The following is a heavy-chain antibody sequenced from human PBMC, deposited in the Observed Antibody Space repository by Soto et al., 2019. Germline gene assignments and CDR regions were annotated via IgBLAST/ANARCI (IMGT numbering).Heavy chain of an antibody. D-gene: IGHD3-10*01. CDR2: IYPGDSDT. CDR1: GYSFTSYW. J-gene: IGHJ6*02. CDR3: ARPPHYYGSGSYYNRYYYGMDV. Sequence: PGESLKISCKGSGYSFTSYWISWLRQMPGKGLEWMGIIYPGDSDTRYSPSFQGQVTISADKSISTAYLQWSSLKASDTAMYYCARPPHYYGSGSYYNRYYYGMDVWGQGTTVTVSS. V-gene: IGHV5-51*01.